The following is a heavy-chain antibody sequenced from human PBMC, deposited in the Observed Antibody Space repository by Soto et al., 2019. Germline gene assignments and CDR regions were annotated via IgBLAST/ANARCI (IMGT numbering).Heavy chain of an antibody. J-gene: IGHJ5*02. CDR1: GGSFSGYY. D-gene: IGHD3-10*01. V-gene: IGHV4-34*01. CDR2: INHSGST. CDR3: ARDRRLNTMVRGVSLWFDP. Sequence: SETLSLTCAVYGGSFSGYYWSWIRQPPGKGLEWIGEINHSGSTNYNPSRKSRVTISVDTSKNQFSLKLSSVTAADTAVYYCARDRRLNTMVRGVSLWFDPWGQGTLVTVSS.